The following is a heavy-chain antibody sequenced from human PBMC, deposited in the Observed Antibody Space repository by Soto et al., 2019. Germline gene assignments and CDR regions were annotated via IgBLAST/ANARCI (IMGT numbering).Heavy chain of an antibody. CDR3: ARDRSSSSWYDPIYYYYGMDV. V-gene: IGHV4-4*07. Sequence: PSETLSLTCTVSGGSISSYYWSWIRQPAGKGLEWIGRIYTSGSTNYNPSLKSRVTMSVDTSKNQFSLKLSSVTAADTAVYYCARDRSSSSWYDPIYYYYGMDVWGQGTTVTVSS. J-gene: IGHJ6*02. CDR2: IYTSGST. CDR1: GGSISSYY. D-gene: IGHD6-13*01.